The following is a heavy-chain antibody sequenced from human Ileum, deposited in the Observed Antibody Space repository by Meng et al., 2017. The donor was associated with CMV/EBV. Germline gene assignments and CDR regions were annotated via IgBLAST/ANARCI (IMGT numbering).Heavy chain of an antibody. Sequence: QVAPRGSGPAVVKPWETLPLPCSVSGASIRSYCWSWIRQPAGKGLEWIGRFTARGNTNYNPSLKSRVTMSLDTSLNQFSLRLNSVTAADTAVYYCARDVIRDDTGSWFDPWGQGTLVTVSS. J-gene: IGHJ5*02. CDR3: ARDVIRDDTGSWFDP. CDR2: FTARGNT. D-gene: IGHD3-9*01. CDR1: GASIRSYC. V-gene: IGHV4-4*07.